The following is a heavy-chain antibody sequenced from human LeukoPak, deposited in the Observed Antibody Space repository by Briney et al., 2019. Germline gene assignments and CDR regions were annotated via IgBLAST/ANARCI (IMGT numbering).Heavy chain of an antibody. Sequence: GESLKISCKGSGYSFTSYWISWVRQMPGKGLEWMGRIDPSDSYTNYSPSFQGHVTISADKSISTAYLQRSSLKASDTAMYYCARGIAAAGTSRYYYYGMDVWGQGTTVTVSS. J-gene: IGHJ6*02. V-gene: IGHV5-10-1*01. CDR3: ARGIAAAGTSRYYYYGMDV. CDR1: GYSFTSYW. CDR2: IDPSDSYT. D-gene: IGHD6-13*01.